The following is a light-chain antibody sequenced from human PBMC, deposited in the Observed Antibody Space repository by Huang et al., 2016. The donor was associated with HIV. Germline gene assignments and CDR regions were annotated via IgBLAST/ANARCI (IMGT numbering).Light chain of an antibody. V-gene: IGKV2-30*01. CDR2: LIA. CDR3: MQGTHWPGT. CDR1: QRLVSNDGYIY. J-gene: IGKJ1*01. Sequence: DVVMTQFPLSLPVTLGQPASIFCKSSQRLVSNDGYIYLNWFQQRPGQSPRRLIYLIAKRDSGVPDRFSGSGAGTLFALRINRVEAEDVAIYYCMQGTHWPGTFGQGTNLEI.